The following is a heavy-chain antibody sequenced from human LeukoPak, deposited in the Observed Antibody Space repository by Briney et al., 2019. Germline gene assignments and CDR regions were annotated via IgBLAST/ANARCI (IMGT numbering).Heavy chain of an antibody. CDR3: ARDTAIAVAGTDY. CDR2: IYHSGST. J-gene: IGHJ4*02. CDR1: GGSISSGGYY. V-gene: IGHV4-30-2*01. Sequence: SQTLSLTCTVSGGSISSGGYYWSWIRQPPGKGLEWIGYIYHSGSTYYNPSLKSRVTISVDRSKNQFSLKLSSVTAADTAVYYCARDTAIAVAGTDYWGQGTLVTVSS. D-gene: IGHD6-19*01.